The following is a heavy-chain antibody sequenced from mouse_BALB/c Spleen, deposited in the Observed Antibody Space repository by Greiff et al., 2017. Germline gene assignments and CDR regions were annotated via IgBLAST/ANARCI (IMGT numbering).Heavy chain of an antibody. D-gene: IGHD2-1*01. J-gene: IGHJ4*01. Sequence: EVQGVESGGGLVQPGGSLKLSCAASGFTFSSYGMSWVRQTPDKRLELVATINSNGGSTYYPDSVKGRFTISRDNAKNTLYLQMSSLKSEDTAMYYCAREDYGNYGGAMDYWGQGTSVTVSS. CDR1: GFTFSSYG. V-gene: IGHV5-6-3*01. CDR2: INSNGGST. CDR3: AREDYGNYGGAMDY.